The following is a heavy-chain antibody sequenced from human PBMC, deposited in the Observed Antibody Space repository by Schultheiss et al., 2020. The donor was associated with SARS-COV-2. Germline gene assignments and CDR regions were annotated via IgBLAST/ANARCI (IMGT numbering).Heavy chain of an antibody. CDR3: ARAPITSPNWFDT. CDR2: IYYSGST. J-gene: IGHJ5*02. Sequence: LRLSCTVSGGSISSGGYYWSWIRQHPGKGLEWIGYIYYSGSTYYNPSLKSRVTISVDTSKNQFSLKLSSVTAADTAVYYCARAPITSPNWFDTWGQGTLVTVSS. CDR1: GGSISSGGYY. V-gene: IGHV4-31*03. D-gene: IGHD3-16*01.